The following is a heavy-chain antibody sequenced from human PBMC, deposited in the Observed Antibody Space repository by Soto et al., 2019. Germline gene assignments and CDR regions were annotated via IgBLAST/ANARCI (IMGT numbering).Heavy chain of an antibody. CDR1: GFTFSSYG. CDR2: ISYDGRNK. CDR3: AKAHGYSAVDY. Sequence: QVQLVESGGGVVQPGRSLRLSCAASGFTFSSYGMHWVRQAPGKGLEWVAGISYDGRNKYYADSVKGRFTISRDNSKNTLYLQMNSLRAEDTAVYYCAKAHGYSAVDYWGQGTLVTVSS. V-gene: IGHV3-30*18. D-gene: IGHD2-2*01. J-gene: IGHJ4*02.